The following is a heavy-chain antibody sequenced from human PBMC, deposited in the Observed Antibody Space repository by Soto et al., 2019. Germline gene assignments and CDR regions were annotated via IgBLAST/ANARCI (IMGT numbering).Heavy chain of an antibody. V-gene: IGHV1-69*06. Sequence: QVQLVQSGAEVKKPGSSVKVSCKASGGTFSSYAISWVRQAPGQGLGWMGGIIPIFGTANYAQKFQGRVTITADKSTSTAYMELSSLSSEDTAVYYCAREDRYYGSGSYTYYYGMDVWGQGTTVTVSS. CDR2: IIPIFGTA. D-gene: IGHD3-10*01. J-gene: IGHJ6*02. CDR3: AREDRYYGSGSYTYYYGMDV. CDR1: GGTFSSYA.